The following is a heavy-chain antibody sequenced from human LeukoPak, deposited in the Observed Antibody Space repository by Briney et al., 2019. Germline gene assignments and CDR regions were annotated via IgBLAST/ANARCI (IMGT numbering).Heavy chain of an antibody. J-gene: IGHJ4*02. CDR2: IIPILGIA. D-gene: IGHD5-18*01. CDR1: GYSFTDYY. Sequence: GASVKVSCKTSGYSFTDYYMHWVRQAPGQGLEWMGRIIPILGIANYAQKFQGRVTITADKSTSTAYMELSSLRSEDTAVYYCARENTAMVYFDYWGQGTLVTVSS. V-gene: IGHV1-69*04. CDR3: ARENTAMVYFDY.